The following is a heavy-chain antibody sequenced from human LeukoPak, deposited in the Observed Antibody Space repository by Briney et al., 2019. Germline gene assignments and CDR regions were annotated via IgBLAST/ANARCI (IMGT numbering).Heavy chain of an antibody. J-gene: IGHJ6*02. CDR1: RLTFSSYA. CDR3: AKGGPGTSLDHYYYGLDV. V-gene: IGHV3-23*01. D-gene: IGHD3/OR15-3a*01. Sequence: HPGGSLRLSCAASRLTFSSYAMTWVRQAPRKGLERVSGISGGGGNTYYADSVKGRFTISRDNSKNTLFLQMNSLTAEDSAVYFCAKGGPGTSLDHYYYGLDVWGQGTTVAVSS. CDR2: ISGGGGNT.